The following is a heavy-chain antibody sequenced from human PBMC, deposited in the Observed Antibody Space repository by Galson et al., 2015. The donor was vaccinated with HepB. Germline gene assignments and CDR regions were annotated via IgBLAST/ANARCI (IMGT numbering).Heavy chain of an antibody. CDR1: GYTFTSYN. J-gene: IGHJ3*02. V-gene: IGHV7-4-1*02. D-gene: IGHD2-15*01. Sequence: SVKVSCKASGYTFTSYNINWVRQAPGQGLEWMGWINTNTGSPTFAQGFSGRFVFSLDTSVSTAYLQISTLKAEDSAVYFCATLVAGAFGIWGQGTMVTVSS. CDR2: INTNTGSP. CDR3: ATLVAGAFGI.